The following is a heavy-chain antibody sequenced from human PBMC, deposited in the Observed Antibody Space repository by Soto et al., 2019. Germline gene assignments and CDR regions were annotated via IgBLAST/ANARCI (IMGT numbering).Heavy chain of an antibody. J-gene: IGHJ4*02. CDR2: IYYSGST. CDR1: GGSISSYY. D-gene: IGHD1-26*01. V-gene: IGHV4-59*01. CDR3: ARRWGPTFDF. Sequence: SETLSLTCTVSGGSISSYYLSWIRQPPGKGLEWIGHIYYSGSTNYNPSLKSRVTISVDTSKNQFSLKLSSVTAADTAVYYCARRWGPTFDFWGQGTLVTVSS.